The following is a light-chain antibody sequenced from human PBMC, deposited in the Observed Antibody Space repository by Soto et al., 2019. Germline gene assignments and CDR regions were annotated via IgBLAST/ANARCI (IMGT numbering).Light chain of an antibody. CDR3: LQRSHWPDT. V-gene: IGKV3-11*01. J-gene: IGKJ5*01. CDR2: DAS. Sequence: EIVLTQSPATLSLSPGERASLSCRASQSVGRSLVWYQQKPGQAPRLLIYDASNTATGIPARFSGSGSGTDFTLTISSLEPEDFAVYYCLQRSHWPDTFGQGTRLEIK. CDR1: QSVGRS.